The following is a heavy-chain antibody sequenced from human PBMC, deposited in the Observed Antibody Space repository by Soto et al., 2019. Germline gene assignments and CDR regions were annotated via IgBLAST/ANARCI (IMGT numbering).Heavy chain of an antibody. CDR2: ISGGGGST. D-gene: IGHD4-17*01. Sequence: EVQLLESGGGLVQPGGSLRLSCAASGFTFSSYAMSWVRQAPGKGLEWVSGISGGGGSTYYADSVKGRFTISRDNSKSTLYLQMNSLRAEDTAVYHCAKAFRYGDLSPDVFDTWGQGTMVTVSS. CDR3: AKAFRYGDLSPDVFDT. V-gene: IGHV3-23*01. J-gene: IGHJ3*02. CDR1: GFTFSSYA.